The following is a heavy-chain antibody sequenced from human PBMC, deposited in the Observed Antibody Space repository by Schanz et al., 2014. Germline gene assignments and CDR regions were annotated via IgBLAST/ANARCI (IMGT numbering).Heavy chain of an antibody. D-gene: IGHD2-2*01. Sequence: VQLLESGGGLVEPGGSLRLSCAASGFSFSSYAMGWVRQARGKGLEWVAFVPFDGSQKFYADSVKGRFTISRDNSKNTVYLQMNSLRPGDTAVYYCARESSNDIVLVPGAVFDHWGQGILVTVSS. CDR2: VPFDGSQK. J-gene: IGHJ4*02. V-gene: IGHV3-30*04. CDR3: ARESSNDIVLVPGAVFDH. CDR1: GFSFSSYA.